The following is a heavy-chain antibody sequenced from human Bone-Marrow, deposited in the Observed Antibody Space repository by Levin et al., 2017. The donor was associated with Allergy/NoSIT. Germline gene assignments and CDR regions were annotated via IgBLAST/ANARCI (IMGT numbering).Heavy chain of an antibody. Sequence: GGSLRLSCAASGFTFSSYAMHWVRQAPGKGLEWVAVISYDGSNKYYADSVKGRFTISRDNSKNTLYLQMNSLRAEDTAVYYCARETGPPTRFDYWGQGTLVTVSS. D-gene: IGHD7-27*01. V-gene: IGHV3-30-3*01. CDR3: ARETGPPTRFDY. J-gene: IGHJ4*02. CDR1: GFTFSSYA. CDR2: ISYDGSNK.